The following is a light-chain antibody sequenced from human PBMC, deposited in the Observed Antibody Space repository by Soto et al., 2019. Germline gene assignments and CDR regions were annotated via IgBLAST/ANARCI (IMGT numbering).Light chain of an antibody. CDR1: SSNIGGNS. V-gene: IGLV1-51*01. Sequence: QSVMTQPPSVSAAPGQKVTISCSGSSSNIGGNSVSWYQQLPGTAPKLLIYDDNKRPSGIPDRFSGSKSGTSATLGITGFQTGDEADYYCQSYDPTLRTSLFGGGTQLTVL. CDR2: DDN. CDR3: QSYDPTLRTSL. J-gene: IGLJ7*01.